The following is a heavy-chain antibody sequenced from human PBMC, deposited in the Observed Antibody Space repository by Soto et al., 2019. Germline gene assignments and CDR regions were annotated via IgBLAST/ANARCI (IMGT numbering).Heavy chain of an antibody. Sequence: GGSLRLSCAASGFTFSSYAMSWVRQAPGKGLEWVSAISCSGGSTYYADSVKGRFTISRDNSKNTLYLQMNSLRAEDTAVYYSAKDQAQYYDFWSGYYTGYYYGMDVWGQGTTVTVSS. CDR3: AKDQAQYYDFWSGYYTGYYYGMDV. CDR2: ISCSGGST. D-gene: IGHD3-3*01. V-gene: IGHV3-23*01. CDR1: GFTFSSYA. J-gene: IGHJ6*02.